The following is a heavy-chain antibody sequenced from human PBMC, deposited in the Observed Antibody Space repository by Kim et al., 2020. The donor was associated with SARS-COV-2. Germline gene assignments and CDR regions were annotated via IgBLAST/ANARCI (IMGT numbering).Heavy chain of an antibody. CDR3: AREGYYDSSVPDAFDI. D-gene: IGHD3-22*01. J-gene: IGHJ3*02. V-gene: IGHV4-39*07. Sequence: SLKSRVTISVDTSKHQFSLKLSSVTAADTAVYYCAREGYYDSSVPDAFDIWGQGTMVTVSS.